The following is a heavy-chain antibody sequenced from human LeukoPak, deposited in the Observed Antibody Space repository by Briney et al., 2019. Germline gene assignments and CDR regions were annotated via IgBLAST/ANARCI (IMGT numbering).Heavy chain of an antibody. D-gene: IGHD2-15*01. J-gene: IGHJ4*02. Sequence: ASVKVSCKASGYTFTGYYMHWVRQAPGQGLEWMGWINPNSGGTNYAQKFQGWVTMTRDTSISTAYMELSRLRSDDTAVYYCARTSGYCSGGSCYLDNWGQGTLVTVSS. CDR2: INPNSGGT. CDR3: ARTSGYCSGGSCYLDN. V-gene: IGHV1-2*04. CDR1: GYTFTGYY.